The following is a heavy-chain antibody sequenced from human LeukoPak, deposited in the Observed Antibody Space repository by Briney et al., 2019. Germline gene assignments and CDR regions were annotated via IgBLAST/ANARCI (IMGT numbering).Heavy chain of an antibody. Sequence: SETLSLTCTVSGGSISSYYWSWIRQPPGKGLEWIGYIYYSGSTNYNPSLKSRVTISVDMSKNQFSLKLSSVTAADTAVYYCARSIAARGDYYYMDVWGKGTTVTVSS. V-gene: IGHV4-59*01. CDR3: ARSIAARGDYYYMDV. D-gene: IGHD6-6*01. CDR1: GGSISSYY. J-gene: IGHJ6*03. CDR2: IYYSGST.